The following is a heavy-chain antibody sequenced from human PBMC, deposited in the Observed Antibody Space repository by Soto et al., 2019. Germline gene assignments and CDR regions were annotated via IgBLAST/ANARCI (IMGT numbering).Heavy chain of an antibody. CDR1: GFTFSSYA. CDR3: AKSLGVRYSSGWYLNFDY. J-gene: IGHJ4*02. Sequence: GGSLRLSCAASGFTFSSYAMSWVRQAPGKGLEWVSAISGSGGSTYYADSVKGRFTISRDNSKNTLYLQMNSLRAEDTAVYYCAKSLGVRYSSGWYLNFDYWGQGTLVTVSS. CDR2: ISGSGGST. V-gene: IGHV3-23*01. D-gene: IGHD6-19*01.